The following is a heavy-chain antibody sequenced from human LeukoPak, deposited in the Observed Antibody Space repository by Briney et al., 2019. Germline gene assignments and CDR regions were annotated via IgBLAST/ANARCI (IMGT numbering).Heavy chain of an antibody. Sequence: ASVKVSCKASGYTFTGHYMHWVRQAPGQGLEWMGWINPNSGGTNYAQKFQGRVTMTRDTSISTAYMELSRLRSDDTAVYYCARDLPYCSSTSCSYYFDYWGQGTLVTVSS. CDR1: GYTFTGHY. CDR2: INPNSGGT. J-gene: IGHJ4*02. CDR3: ARDLPYCSSTSCSYYFDY. V-gene: IGHV1-2*02. D-gene: IGHD2-2*01.